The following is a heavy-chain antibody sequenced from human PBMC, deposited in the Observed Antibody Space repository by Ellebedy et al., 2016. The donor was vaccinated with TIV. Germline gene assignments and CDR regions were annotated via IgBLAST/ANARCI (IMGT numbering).Heavy chain of an antibody. Sequence: GESLKISCAASGFMFHTYAMRWVRQAPGRGLEWDSTISGSGGTTYYVDSMKGRFTISRDNSKNTLSLQMNRLRAEDTAVYYCASYCSGVSCLSTGCYYGMDVWGQGTTVTVSS. CDR3: ASYCSGVSCLSTGCYYGMDV. CDR2: ISGSGGTT. CDR1: GFMFHTYA. V-gene: IGHV3-23*01. J-gene: IGHJ6*02. D-gene: IGHD2-15*01.